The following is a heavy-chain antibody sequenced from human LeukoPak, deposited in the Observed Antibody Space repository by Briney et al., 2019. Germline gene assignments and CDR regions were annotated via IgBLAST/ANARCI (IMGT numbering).Heavy chain of an antibody. V-gene: IGHV3-7*01. D-gene: IGHD3-10*01. CDR3: ARDLYYGSGTPPYSFDY. CDR2: IKQDGREK. CDR1: GFTFSSYW. J-gene: IGHJ4*02. Sequence: GGSLRLSCAASGFTFSSYWMSWVRQAPGKGLERVANIKQDGREKYYVDSMKGRFTIYRDNAKNSLYLQMNRLRAEDTAVYYCARDLYYGSGTPPYSFDYWGQGTLVTVSS.